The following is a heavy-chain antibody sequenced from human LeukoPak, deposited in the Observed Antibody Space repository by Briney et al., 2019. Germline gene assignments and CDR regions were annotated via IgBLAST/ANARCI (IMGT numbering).Heavy chain of an antibody. D-gene: IGHD3-22*01. CDR2: ISGSGEST. J-gene: IGHJ4*02. CDR1: ALTFSASV. V-gene: IGHV3-23*01. Sequence: QPGGSLRLSCDASALTFSASVMTWVRQPPGEALEWVSGISGSGESTYYAGSVKGRFTISRDNSKNTLYLQMNSLRAEDTALYYCAKVTYYRDSAGYLVDYWGQGSLVTVSS. CDR3: AKVTYYRDSAGYLVDY.